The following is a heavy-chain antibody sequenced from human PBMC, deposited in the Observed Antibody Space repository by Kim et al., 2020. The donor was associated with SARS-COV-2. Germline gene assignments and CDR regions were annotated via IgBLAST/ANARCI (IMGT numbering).Heavy chain of an antibody. Sequence: SETLSLTCTVSGGSISSGGYYWSWIRQHPGKGLEWIGYIYYSGSTYYNPSLKSRVTISVDTSKNQFSLKLSSVTAADTAVYYCARRDRYFDWLLPPHGMDVWGQGTTVTVSS. CDR3: ARRDRYFDWLLPPHGMDV. CDR2: IYYSGST. V-gene: IGHV4-31*03. J-gene: IGHJ6*02. CDR1: GGSISSGGYY. D-gene: IGHD3-9*01.